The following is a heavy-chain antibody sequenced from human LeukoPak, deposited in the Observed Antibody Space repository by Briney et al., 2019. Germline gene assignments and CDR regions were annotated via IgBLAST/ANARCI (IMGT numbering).Heavy chain of an antibody. V-gene: IGHV4-4*07. CDR1: GGSISSYY. CDR2: IYTSGST. D-gene: IGHD2-2*01. CDR3: ARDLDIVVVPAANGYYYYGMDV. Sequence: SETLSLTCTVSGGSISSYYWSWIRQPAGKGLEWTGRIYTSGSTNYNPSLKSRVTMSVDTSKNQFSLKLSSVTAADTAVYYCARDLDIVVVPAANGYYYYGMDVWGQGTTVTVSS. J-gene: IGHJ6*02.